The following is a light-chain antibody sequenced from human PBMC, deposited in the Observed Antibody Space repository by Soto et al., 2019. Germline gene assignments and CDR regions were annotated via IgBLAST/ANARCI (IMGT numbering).Light chain of an antibody. CDR1: SSDVGGYNF. J-gene: IGLJ1*01. CDR3: SSYTSISTYV. CDR2: DVT. V-gene: IGLV2-14*01. Sequence: QSALTQPASVSGSPGQSITISCTGTSSDVGGYNFVSWYQQHPDKAPKLMIYDVTNRPSGVSNRFSGSKSGNTASLTISGLHAEDEADYYCSSYTSISTYVFGTGTKLTVL.